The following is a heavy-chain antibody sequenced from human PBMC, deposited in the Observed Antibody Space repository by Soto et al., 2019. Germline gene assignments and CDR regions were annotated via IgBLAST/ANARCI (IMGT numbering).Heavy chain of an antibody. CDR1: GGSVKGYY. V-gene: IGHV4-34*01. CDR2: INHTGGT. CDR3: ATRITVFGLLIPPFDP. D-gene: IGHD3-3*01. J-gene: IGHJ5*02. Sequence: PSETLSLTCAVYGGSVKGYYWNWIRQPPGKGLEWIGEINHTGGTHYNPSLKSRVTMSVDTSKNQFSLRLSSVTAADTAIYYCATRITVFGLLIPPFDPWGQGTQVTVS.